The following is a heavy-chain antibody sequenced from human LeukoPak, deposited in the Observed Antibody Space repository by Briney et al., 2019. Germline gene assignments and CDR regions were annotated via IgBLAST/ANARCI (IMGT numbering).Heavy chain of an antibody. J-gene: IGHJ4*02. CDR1: GYTFTGYY. Sequence: ASVKVSCKASGYTFTGYYMHWVRQAPGQGLEWMGWINPNSGGTNYAQKFQGWVTMTRDTSISTAYMELSRLRSDATAVYYCARDPGGLGVGYWGQGTLVTVSS. V-gene: IGHV1-2*04. D-gene: IGHD3-16*01. CDR3: ARDPGGLGVGY. CDR2: INPNSGGT.